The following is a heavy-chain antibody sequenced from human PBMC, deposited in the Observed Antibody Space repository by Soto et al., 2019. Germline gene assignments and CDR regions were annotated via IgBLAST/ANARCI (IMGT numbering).Heavy chain of an antibody. CDR1: GFTFSSYA. Sequence: PGGSLRLSCAASGFTFSSYAMSWVRQAPGKGLEWVSAISGSGGSTYYADSVKGRFTISRDNSKNTLYLQMNSLRAEDTAVYYYGKDLLPITLVRGVPEGIDSGGRETLFPVPS. CDR3: GKDLLPITLVRGVPEGIDS. CDR2: ISGSGGST. J-gene: IGHJ4*02. D-gene: IGHD3-10*01. V-gene: IGHV3-23*01.